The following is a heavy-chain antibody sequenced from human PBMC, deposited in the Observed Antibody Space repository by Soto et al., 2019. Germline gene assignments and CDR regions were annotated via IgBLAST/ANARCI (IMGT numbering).Heavy chain of an antibody. CDR2: ISPYTGNT. J-gene: IGHJ4*02. Sequence: ASVKVSCKASGYIFVNYGIAWVRQAPRQGLEWMGWISPYTGNTHSASKVQGRLTMTTDTSISTAYMELSSLRSEDTAVYYCARTLYGDNVDYWGQGTLVTVSS. V-gene: IGHV1-18*01. CDR3: ARTLYGDNVDY. CDR1: GYIFVNYG. D-gene: IGHD4-17*01.